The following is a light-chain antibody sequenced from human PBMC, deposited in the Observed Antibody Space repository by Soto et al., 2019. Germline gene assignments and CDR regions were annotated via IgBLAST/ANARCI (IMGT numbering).Light chain of an antibody. J-gene: IGKJ1*01. CDR2: WAS. CDR1: QSVLYSSNNKNY. CDR3: QQCYTTPRT. V-gene: IGKV4-1*01. Sequence: DIVMTQSPDSLAVSLGERDSINCKSSQSVLYSSNNKNYLAWYQQKPGQPPKLLIYWASTRESGVPDRFSGSGSGTDFTLTISSLQAEDVAVYYCQQCYTTPRTFGQGTKVDIK.